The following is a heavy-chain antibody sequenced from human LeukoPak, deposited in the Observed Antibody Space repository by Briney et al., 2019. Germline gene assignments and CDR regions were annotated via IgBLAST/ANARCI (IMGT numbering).Heavy chain of an antibody. J-gene: IGHJ6*02. CDR1: GGSISGSSYY. CDR2: IYYSGST. Sequence: SETLSLTCTVSGGSISGSSYYWGWIRQPPGKGLEWIGSIYYSGSTYYNPSLKSRVTISVDTSKNQFSLKLSSVTAADTAVYYCATPSREPHYYGMDVWGQGTTVTVSS. D-gene: IGHD1-14*01. V-gene: IGHV4-39*01. CDR3: ATPSREPHYYGMDV.